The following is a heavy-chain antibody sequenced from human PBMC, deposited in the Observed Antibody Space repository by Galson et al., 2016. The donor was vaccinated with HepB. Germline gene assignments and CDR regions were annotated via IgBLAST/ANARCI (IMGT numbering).Heavy chain of an antibody. D-gene: IGHD6-13*01. J-gene: IGHJ4*02. CDR1: GFNFTTYW. CDR2: IYPGDSDT. Sequence: QSGAEVKKPGESLQISCKGSGFNFTTYWIGWVRQVPGKGLEWMGTIYPGDSDTRYSPSFQGQVTISVDKSISTAYLQWSSLKASDSAMYYCARHELHSNSWYMDSWGQGTLVTVSS. CDR3: ARHELHSNSWYMDS. V-gene: IGHV5-51*01.